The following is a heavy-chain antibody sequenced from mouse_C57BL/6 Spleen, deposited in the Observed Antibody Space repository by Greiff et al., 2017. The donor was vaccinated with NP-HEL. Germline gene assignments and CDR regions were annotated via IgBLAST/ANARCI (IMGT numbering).Heavy chain of an antibody. CDR1: GFTFSDYG. D-gene: IGHD3-2*02. CDR3: ASLDSAGTWGFAY. J-gene: IGHJ3*01. V-gene: IGHV5-17*01. Sequence: EVMLVESGGGLVKPGGSLKLSCAASGFTFSDYGMHWVRQAPEKGLEWVAYISSGSSTIYYADAVKGRFPISRDNAKNTLFLQMTSLRSEDTAMYYCASLDSAGTWGFAYWGQGTLVTVSA. CDR2: ISSGSSTI.